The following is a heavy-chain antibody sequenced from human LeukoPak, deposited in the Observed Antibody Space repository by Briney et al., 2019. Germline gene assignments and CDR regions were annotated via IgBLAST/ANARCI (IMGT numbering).Heavy chain of an antibody. J-gene: IGHJ6*03. CDR3: ARLKFYDSTGYSPGHYMDV. CDR1: GGPIYSYY. Sequence: KPSETLSLTCTVSGGPIYSYYWSWIRQTARKGLEWIGRLYPGVSTNYNPSLKSRVTMSVDTSKNQFALKLSAVTAADTAVYYCARLKFYDSTGYSPGHYMDVWGKGTTVTVSS. V-gene: IGHV4-4*07. CDR2: LYPGVST. D-gene: IGHD3-22*01.